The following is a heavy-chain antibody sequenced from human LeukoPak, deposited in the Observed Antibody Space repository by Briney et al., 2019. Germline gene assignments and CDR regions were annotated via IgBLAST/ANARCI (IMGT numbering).Heavy chain of an antibody. Sequence: SETLSLTCAVYGGSFSGYYWSWVRQPPGKGLEWIGEINHSGSTNYNPSLKSRVTMSVDMSTRQISLKLSSVTAADTAVYYCARAVGGDGSGSLWGPGTLVTVSS. D-gene: IGHD3-10*01. CDR3: ARAVGGDGSGSL. CDR2: INHSGST. V-gene: IGHV4-34*01. CDR1: GGSFSGYY. J-gene: IGHJ4*02.